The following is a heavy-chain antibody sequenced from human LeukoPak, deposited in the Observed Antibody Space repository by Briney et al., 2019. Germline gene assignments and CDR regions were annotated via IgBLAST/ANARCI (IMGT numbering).Heavy chain of an antibody. CDR2: ISSSGSTI. D-gene: IGHD2-2*01. CDR3: AKDGRYQLLWDY. J-gene: IGHJ4*02. Sequence: GGSLRLSCAASGFTFSSYEMNWVRQAPGKGLEWVSYISSSGSTIYYADSVKGRLTISRDNSKNTLYLQMNSLRAEDTAVYYCAKDGRYQLLWDYWGQGTLVTVSS. V-gene: IGHV3-48*03. CDR1: GFTFSSYE.